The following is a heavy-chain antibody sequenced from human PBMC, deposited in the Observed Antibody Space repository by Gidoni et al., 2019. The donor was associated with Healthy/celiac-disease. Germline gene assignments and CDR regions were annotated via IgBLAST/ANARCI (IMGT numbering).Heavy chain of an antibody. Sequence: QVQLVQSGAEVRKPGAAVKVSCTPSGYTVPSYGISWVRQPPGQGLEWMGWISAYNGNTNYEHKLQGRVTMTTDTSTSTDYMELRSLISDDTAVYYCARRYYYGSGSYLDYWGQGTLVTVSS. CDR2: ISAYNGNT. J-gene: IGHJ4*02. D-gene: IGHD3-10*01. V-gene: IGHV1-18*04. CDR1: GYTVPSYG. CDR3: ARRYYYGSGSYLDY.